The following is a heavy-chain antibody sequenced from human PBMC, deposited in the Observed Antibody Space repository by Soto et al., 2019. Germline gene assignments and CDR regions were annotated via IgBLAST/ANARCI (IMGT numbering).Heavy chain of an antibody. J-gene: IGHJ4*02. CDR2: IYYSGST. Sequence: PSETLSLTCTVSGGSISSGGYYWSWIRQHPGKGLEWIGYIYYSGSTYYNPSLKSRVTISVDTSKNQFSLKLSSVTAADTAVYYCASGDDLPGYFEYWGQGTLVTVSS. CDR1: GGSISSGGYY. CDR3: ASGDDLPGYFEY. D-gene: IGHD7-27*01. V-gene: IGHV4-31*03.